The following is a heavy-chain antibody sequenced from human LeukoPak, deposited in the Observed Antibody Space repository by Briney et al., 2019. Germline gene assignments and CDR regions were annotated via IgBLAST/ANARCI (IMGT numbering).Heavy chain of an antibody. V-gene: IGHV4-38-2*01. CDR1: GYSISSGYY. D-gene: IGHD6-13*01. CDR2: IYHSGST. J-gene: IGHJ4*02. CDR3: ARSKSSSWYFDY. Sequence: SETLSLTCAVSGYSISSGYYWGWIRQPPGRGLEWIGSIYHSGSTYYNPSLKSRVTISVDTSKNQFSLKLSSVTAADTAVYYCARSKSSSWYFDYWGQGTLVTVSS.